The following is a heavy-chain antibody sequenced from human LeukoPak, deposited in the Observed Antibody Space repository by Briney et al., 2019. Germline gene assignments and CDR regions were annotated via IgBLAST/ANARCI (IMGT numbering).Heavy chain of an antibody. V-gene: IGHV5-51*01. CDR2: IYPGDSDT. D-gene: IGHD6-13*01. Sequence: GESLKISCKGSGYSFTSYWIGWVRQMPGKGLEWMGIIYPGDSDTRYSPSFQGQVTISADKSISTAYLQWSSLKASDTAMYYCARQIMYSSSWYYWFDPWGQGTLVTVSS. J-gene: IGHJ5*02. CDR1: GYSFTSYW. CDR3: ARQIMYSSSWYYWFDP.